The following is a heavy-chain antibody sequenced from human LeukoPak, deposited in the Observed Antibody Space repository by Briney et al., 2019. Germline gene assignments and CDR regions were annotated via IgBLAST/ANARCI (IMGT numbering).Heavy chain of an antibody. CDR2: VYSDGST. J-gene: IGHJ4*02. V-gene: IGHV3-53*01. Sequence: GGSLRLSCAASGLTVRNNYMSWVRQAPGKGLEWVSVVYSDGSTYYEDSVKGRFTISRDTSKNTLSLQMNSLRVEDTAVYYCAGQWLRLGPIDYWGQGTLVSVSS. CDR3: AGQWLRLGPIDY. CDR1: GLTVRNNY. D-gene: IGHD5-12*01.